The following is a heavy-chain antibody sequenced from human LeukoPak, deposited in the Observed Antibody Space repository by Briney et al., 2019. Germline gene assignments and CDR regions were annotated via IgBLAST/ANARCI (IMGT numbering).Heavy chain of an antibody. CDR3: ARTAMGKVGAKTFGYFDY. Sequence: GGSLRLSCAASGFTFSSYAMSWVRQAPGKGLEWVPVIYSGGSTYYADSVKGRFTISRDNSKNTLYLQMNSLRAEDTAVYYCARTAMGKVGAKTFGYFDYWGQGTLVTVSS. CDR1: GFTFSSYA. CDR2: IYSGGST. V-gene: IGHV3-66*01. D-gene: IGHD1-26*01. J-gene: IGHJ4*02.